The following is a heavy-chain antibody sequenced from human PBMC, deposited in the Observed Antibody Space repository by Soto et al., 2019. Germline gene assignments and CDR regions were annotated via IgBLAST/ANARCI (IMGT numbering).Heavy chain of an antibody. J-gene: IGHJ6*01. CDR2: ISYDGSNK. Sequence: QVQLVESGGGVVQPGRSLRLSCAASGFTFSSYGMHWVRQAPGKGLEWVAVISYDGSNKYYADSVKGRFTISRDNSKNTLYLQMNSLRAEDTAVYYCAKDRLHSLSSPDLPGTYGMDVWGQGTTVTVSS. CDR3: AKDRLHSLSSPDLPGTYGMDV. D-gene: IGHD1-7*01. CDR1: GFTFSSYG. V-gene: IGHV3-30*18.